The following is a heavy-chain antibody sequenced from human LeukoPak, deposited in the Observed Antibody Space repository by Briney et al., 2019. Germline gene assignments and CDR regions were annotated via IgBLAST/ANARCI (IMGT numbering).Heavy chain of an antibody. CDR2: ISGSGGST. D-gene: IGHD4-17*01. Sequence: PGGSPRLSCAASGFTFSSYAMSWVRQAPGKGLEWVSAISGSGGSTYYADSVKGRFTISRDNAKNSLYLQMNSLRAEDTAVYFCARDGDYAQDFDYWGQGTLVTVSS. J-gene: IGHJ4*02. CDR3: ARDGDYAQDFDY. V-gene: IGHV3-23*01. CDR1: GFTFSSYA.